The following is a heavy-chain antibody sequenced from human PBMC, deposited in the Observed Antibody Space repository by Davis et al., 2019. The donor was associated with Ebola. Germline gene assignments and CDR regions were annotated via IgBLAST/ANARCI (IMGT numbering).Heavy chain of an antibody. CDR2: ISAYNGNT. Sequence: ASVKVSCKASGYTFTGYYMHWVRQAPGQGLEWMGWISAYNGNTNYAQKLQGRVTLTTDTSTSTAYMELRSLRSDDTAVYYCARHRKGSGYYDYWGQGTLVTVSS. D-gene: IGHD2-15*01. J-gene: IGHJ4*02. CDR1: GYTFTGYY. CDR3: ARHRKGSGYYDY. V-gene: IGHV1-18*04.